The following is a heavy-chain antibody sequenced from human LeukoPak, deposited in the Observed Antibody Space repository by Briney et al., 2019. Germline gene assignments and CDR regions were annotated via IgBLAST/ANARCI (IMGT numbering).Heavy chain of an antibody. D-gene: IGHD2-2*01. CDR2: IIPIFGTA. J-gene: IGHJ6*02. CDR1: GGTFSSYA. Sequence: SVKVSCKASGGTFSSYAISWVRQAPGQGLEWMGGIIPIFGTANYAQKFQGRVTITADESTSTAYMELSSLRSEDAAVYYCARAIVVVPAATLYYYCGMDVWGQGTTVTVSS. CDR3: ARAIVVVPAATLYYYCGMDV. V-gene: IGHV1-69*13.